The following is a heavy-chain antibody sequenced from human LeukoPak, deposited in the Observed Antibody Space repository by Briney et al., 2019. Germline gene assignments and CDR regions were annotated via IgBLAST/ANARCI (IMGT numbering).Heavy chain of an antibody. CDR2: IYTSGST. D-gene: IGHD5-18*01. Sequence: SETLSLTCTVSGYSISSGYYWGWIRQPPGKGLEWIGRIYTSGSTNYNPSLKSRVTMSVDTSKNQFSLKLSSVTAADTAVYYCARGGYSYGPDLDYWGQGTLVTVSS. CDR1: GYSISSGYY. V-gene: IGHV4-38-2*02. J-gene: IGHJ4*02. CDR3: ARGGYSYGPDLDY.